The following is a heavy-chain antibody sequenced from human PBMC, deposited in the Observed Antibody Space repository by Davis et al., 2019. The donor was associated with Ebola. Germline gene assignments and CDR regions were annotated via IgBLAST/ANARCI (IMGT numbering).Heavy chain of an antibody. V-gene: IGHV3-30*03. J-gene: IGHJ6*02. CDR2: ISYDGSNK. CDR1: GFTFSSYG. Sequence: GGSLRLSCAASGFTFSSYGMHWVRQAPGKGLEWVAVISYDGSNKYYADSVKGRFTISRHNSKNTLYLQMNSLRAEDTAVYYCARDYGDYYYGMDVWGQGTTVTVSS. D-gene: IGHD4-17*01. CDR3: ARDYGDYYYGMDV.